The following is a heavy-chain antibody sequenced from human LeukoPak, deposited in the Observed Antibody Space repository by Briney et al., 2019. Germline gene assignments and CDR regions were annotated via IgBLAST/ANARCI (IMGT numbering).Heavy chain of an antibody. CDR3: ARGLGYCTSTTCLLPFDY. Sequence: GGSLRLSCAASGFTVITNDMTWVRQAPGKGLGCVSVIYSGGSTYYADSVKGRFTVSRDNSKNTLYLQMNSLRAEDTAMYYCARGLGYCTSTTCLLPFDYWGQGTLVTVSS. J-gene: IGHJ4*02. D-gene: IGHD2-2*01. V-gene: IGHV3-53*01. CDR2: IYSGGST. CDR1: GFTVITND.